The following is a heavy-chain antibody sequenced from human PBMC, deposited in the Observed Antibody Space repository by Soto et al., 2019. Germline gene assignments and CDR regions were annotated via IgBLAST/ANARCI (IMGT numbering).Heavy chain of an antibody. Sequence: GGSLRLSCAASGFTFSSYSMNWVRQAPGKGLEWVSSISSSSSYIYYGDSVKGRFTIPRDNAKNSLYLQMNSLRAEDTAVYYCARDLELWPYWGQGTLVTVSS. V-gene: IGHV3-21*01. CDR2: ISSSSSYI. J-gene: IGHJ4*02. D-gene: IGHD1-7*01. CDR1: GFTFSSYS. CDR3: ARDLELWPY.